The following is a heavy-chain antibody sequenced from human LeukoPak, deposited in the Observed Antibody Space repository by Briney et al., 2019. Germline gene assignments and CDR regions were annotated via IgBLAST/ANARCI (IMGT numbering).Heavy chain of an antibody. CDR3: ARESNCSGGSCPKNSWFDP. J-gene: IGHJ5*02. CDR1: GDSISSYY. D-gene: IGHD2-15*01. Sequence: SETLSLTCTVSGDSISSYYWSWIRQAPGKGLEWIGYMYHSGITKYNPSLKSRVTISVDTSKNQFSLKLSSVTAADTAVYYCARESNCSGGSCPKNSWFDPWGQGTLVTVSS. V-gene: IGHV4-59*01. CDR2: MYHSGIT.